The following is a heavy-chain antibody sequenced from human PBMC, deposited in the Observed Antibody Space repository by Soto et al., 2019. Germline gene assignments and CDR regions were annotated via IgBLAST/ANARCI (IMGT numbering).Heavy chain of an antibody. V-gene: IGHV3-33*01. CDR1: GFNLRSYG. CDR2: IWYDASNE. CDR3: ARVYAKWEWELPGF. J-gene: IGHJ4*02. Sequence: QVQLVESGGGVVQPGRSLRLSCVASGFNLRSYGMHWFRQAPGKGPEWVAVIWYDASNEKYADSVKGRFTISRDDSRNTMYLQMNSLRAEDTAVYYCARVYAKWEWELPGFWGQGTRVTVSS. D-gene: IGHD1-26*01.